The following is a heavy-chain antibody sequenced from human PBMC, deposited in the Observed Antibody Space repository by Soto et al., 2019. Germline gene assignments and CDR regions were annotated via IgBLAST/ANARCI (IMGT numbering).Heavy chain of an antibody. Sequence: QVQLVQSGAEVKKPGASVKVSCKASGYTFTSYGISWVRQAPGQRLGRMGWISAYNGNTNYAQKLQGRVTMTTVTTASTAYMEVRRLRSDDTAVYYCARDSMFRGDKNWFDPWGQGTLVTVSS. CDR3: ARDSMFRGDKNWFDP. CDR1: GYTFTSYG. V-gene: IGHV1-18*01. CDR2: ISAYNGNT. J-gene: IGHJ5*02. D-gene: IGHD3-10*01.